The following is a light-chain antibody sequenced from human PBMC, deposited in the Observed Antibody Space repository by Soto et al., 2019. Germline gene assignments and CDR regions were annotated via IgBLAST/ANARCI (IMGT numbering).Light chain of an antibody. CDR2: WAS. CDR1: QSVLYSSNNKNC. Sequence: DIVMTQSPDSLAVSLGERASINFNASQSVLYSSNNKNCLAWFQKKPGQPPKLLIFWASTREFGVPDRFSGSGSGTDFTLTISSLQPEDVAVYYCQQYYSTPITFGQGTRLEIK. CDR3: QQYYSTPIT. J-gene: IGKJ5*01. V-gene: IGKV4-1*01.